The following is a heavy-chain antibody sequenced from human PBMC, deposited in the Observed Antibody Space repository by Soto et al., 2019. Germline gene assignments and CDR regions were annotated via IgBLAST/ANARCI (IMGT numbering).Heavy chain of an antibody. Sequence: EVQLVESGGGLVQPGGSLRLSCAASGFTFSDHYMDWVRQAPGKGLEWVGRVRDKLNNYKTHYAASVIGRFNVSKDDSKNSVELLMNSLETGDTAVYYCGGVATGPKGAFDCWGQGIMVTVSS. V-gene: IGHV3-72*01. J-gene: IGHJ3*01. CDR1: GFTFSDHY. CDR3: GGVATGPKGAFDC. D-gene: IGHD1-1*01. CDR2: VRDKLNNYKT.